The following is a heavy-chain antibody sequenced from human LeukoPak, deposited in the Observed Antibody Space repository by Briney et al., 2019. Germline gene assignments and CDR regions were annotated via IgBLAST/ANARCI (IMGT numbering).Heavy chain of an antibody. CDR1: GCTFTGYY. CDR3: ARKYSYGTYDAFDI. V-gene: IGHV1-2*02. J-gene: IGHJ3*02. Sequence: ASVKVSCKASGCTFTGYYMHWVRQAPGQGLEWMGWINPNSGGTNYAQKFQGRVTMTRDTSISTAYMELSRLRSDDTAVYYCARKYSYGTYDAFDIGGQGTMVTVSS. CDR2: INPNSGGT. D-gene: IGHD5-18*01.